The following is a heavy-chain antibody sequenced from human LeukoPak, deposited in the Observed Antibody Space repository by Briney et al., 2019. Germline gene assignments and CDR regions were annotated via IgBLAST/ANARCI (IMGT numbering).Heavy chain of an antibody. V-gene: IGHV4-34*01. CDR1: GGSFSGYY. CDR3: ARQSSSLAFPQNNWSAP. J-gene: IGHJ5*02. CDR2: INHSGST. D-gene: IGHD6-6*01. Sequence: KPSETLSLTCAVYGGSFSGYYWSWIRQPPGKGLEWIGEINHSGSTNYNPSLKSRVTISVDTSKNQFSLKLSSVTAADTAVYYCARQSSSLAFPQNNWSAPGGQGTRVTVPS.